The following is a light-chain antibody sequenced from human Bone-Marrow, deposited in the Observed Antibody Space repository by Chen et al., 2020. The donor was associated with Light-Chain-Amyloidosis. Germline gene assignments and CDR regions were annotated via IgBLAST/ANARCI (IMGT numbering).Light chain of an antibody. V-gene: IGLV3-25*03. CDR1: DFPTKY. CDR3: QSADSSGTYEVI. Sequence: TQPPSVSVSPRQTARTTCSGDDFPTKYAYWYQQQPGQAPVLVIHRDTERPSGISERFSGSSSGTTATLTISGGQAEDEADYHCQSADSSGTYEVIFGGGTKLTVL. CDR2: RDT. J-gene: IGLJ2*01.